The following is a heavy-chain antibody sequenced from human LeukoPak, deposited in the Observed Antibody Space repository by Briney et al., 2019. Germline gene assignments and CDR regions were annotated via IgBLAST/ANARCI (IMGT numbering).Heavy chain of an antibody. V-gene: IGHV3-74*01. CDR2: INSDGSST. D-gene: IGHD3-22*01. J-gene: IGHJ5*02. CDR1: GFTFSSYW. Sequence: GGSLRLSCAASGFTFSSYWMHWVRQAPGKGLVWVSRINSDGSSTSYADSVKGRFTISRDNARNTLYLQMNSLRAEDTAVYYCARDMNYYDSSGYLSWFDPWGQGTLVTVSS. CDR3: ARDMNYYDSSGYLSWFDP.